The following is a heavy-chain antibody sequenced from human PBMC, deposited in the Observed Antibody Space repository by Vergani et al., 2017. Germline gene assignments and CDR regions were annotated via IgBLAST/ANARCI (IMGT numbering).Heavy chain of an antibody. CDR2: ISSSSSYI. D-gene: IGHD2-2*02. J-gene: IGHJ4*02. CDR3: AREHSRYCSSTSCYTRDY. V-gene: IGHV3-21*01. Sequence: EVQLVESGGGLVKPGGSLRLSCAASGFTFSSYSMNWVRQAPGKGLEWVSSISSSSSYIYYADSVKGRFTISRDNAKNSLYLRMNSLRAEDTAVYYCAREHSRYCSSTSCYTRDYWGQGTLVTVSS. CDR1: GFTFSSYS.